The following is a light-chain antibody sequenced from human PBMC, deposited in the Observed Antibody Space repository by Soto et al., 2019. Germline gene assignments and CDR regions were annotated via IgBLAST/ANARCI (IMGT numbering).Light chain of an antibody. Sequence: ESVLTQSPGTLSLSPGERATLCCRASQSVSSSYLAWYQQKPGQAPRLLIYGASSRATGIPDRFSGSGSGTDFTLTISRLEPEDFAVYYCQQYGSSLRTFGQGTKVDIK. CDR3: QQYGSSLRT. V-gene: IGKV3-20*01. CDR1: QSVSSSY. CDR2: GAS. J-gene: IGKJ1*01.